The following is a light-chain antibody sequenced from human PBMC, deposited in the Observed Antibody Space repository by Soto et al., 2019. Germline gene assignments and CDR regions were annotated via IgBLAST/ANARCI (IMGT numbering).Light chain of an antibody. V-gene: IGLV1-40*01. CDR3: QSYDSSLSGYVV. CDR2: GNI. CDR1: SSNIGAGYD. Sequence: QSVLTQPPSVSGAPRQRVTISSTGRSSNIGAGYDVHWYQQLPGTAPKLLIYGNINRPSGVPDRFSGSKSGTSASLAITGLHAEDEADYYCQSYDSSLSGYVVFGGGTKLTVL. J-gene: IGLJ2*01.